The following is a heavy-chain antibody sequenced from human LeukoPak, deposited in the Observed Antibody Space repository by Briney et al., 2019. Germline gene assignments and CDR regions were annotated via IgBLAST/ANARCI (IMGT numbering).Heavy chain of an antibody. Sequence: GGSLRLSCAASGFTFSTYDMSWVRQAPGKGLEWVSNISSSGSTTFYADSVKDRFTISRDNSENTLYLQMSTLRAEDTAVYYCAKDRPNYHESNGHYYRPNGDYWGQGTLVTVSS. J-gene: IGHJ4*02. D-gene: IGHD3-22*01. CDR1: GFTFSTYD. CDR3: AKDRPNYHESNGHYYRPNGDY. V-gene: IGHV3-23*01. CDR2: ISSSGSTT.